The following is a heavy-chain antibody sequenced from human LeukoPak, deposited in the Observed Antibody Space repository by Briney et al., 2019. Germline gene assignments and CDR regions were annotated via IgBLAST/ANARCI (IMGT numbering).Heavy chain of an antibody. D-gene: IGHD6-19*01. CDR2: IKQDGSQK. CDR1: GFTLSTYW. V-gene: IGHV3-7*01. J-gene: IGHJ4*02. Sequence: GGSLRLSCAASGFTLSTYWMSWVRQAPGKGLEWVANIKQDGSQKYYVDSVKGRFTISRDNAKNSLYLQMNSLRAEDTAVYYCARETPDSSGWDWGQGTLVTVSS. CDR3: ARETPDSSGWD.